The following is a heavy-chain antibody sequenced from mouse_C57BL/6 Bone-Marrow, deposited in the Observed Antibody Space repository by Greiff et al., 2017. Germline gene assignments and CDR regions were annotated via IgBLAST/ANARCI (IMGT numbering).Heavy chain of an antibody. CDR1: GYTFTSYW. D-gene: IGHD1-1*01. V-gene: IGHV1-59*01. CDR3: ARNGNYYGSSYWYFDV. CDR2: IDPSDSYT. J-gene: IGHJ1*03. Sequence: QVQLQQPGAELVRPGTSVKLSCKASGYTFTSYWMHWVKQRPGQGLEWIGVIDPSDSYTNYNQKFKGKATLTVDTSSSTAYMPLSSLTSEDSAVYYCARNGNYYGSSYWYFDVWGTGTTVTVSS.